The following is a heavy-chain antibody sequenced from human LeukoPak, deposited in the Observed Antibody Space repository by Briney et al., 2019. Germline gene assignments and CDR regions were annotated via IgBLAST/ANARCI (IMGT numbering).Heavy chain of an antibody. J-gene: IGHJ4*02. CDR1: GFTFSNAW. CDR2: IKSKTDGGTT. Sequence: GGSLRLSCAASGFTFSNAWMSWVRQAPGKGLEWVGRIKSKTDGGTTDYATHVKGRFTISRDDSKNTLYLQMNSLKTEDTAVYYCTTTYDILTGYYNVDYWGQGTLVTVSS. D-gene: IGHD3-9*01. CDR3: TTTYDILTGYYNVDY. V-gene: IGHV3-15*01.